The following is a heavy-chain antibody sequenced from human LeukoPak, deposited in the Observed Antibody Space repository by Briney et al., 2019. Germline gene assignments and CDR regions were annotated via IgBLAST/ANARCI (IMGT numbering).Heavy chain of an antibody. D-gene: IGHD3-9*01. J-gene: IGHJ4*02. V-gene: IGHV4-59*01. CDR1: GDSISSYY. CDR2: IYYSGST. CDR3: ARSKDILTGYCFDY. Sequence: SETLSLTCTVSGDSISSYYWSWIRQPPGKGLEWIGYIYYSGSTNYNPSLKSRVTISVDTSKKQFSLKLSSVTAADTAVYYCARSKDILTGYCFDYWGQGTLVTVSS.